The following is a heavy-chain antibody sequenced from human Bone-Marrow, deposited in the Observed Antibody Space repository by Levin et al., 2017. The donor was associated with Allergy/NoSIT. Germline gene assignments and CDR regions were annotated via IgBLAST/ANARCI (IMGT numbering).Heavy chain of an antibody. CDR3: ARQYYDFWSGSHTDAFDI. J-gene: IGHJ3*02. V-gene: IGHV3-30*04. CDR1: GFTFSSYA. Sequence: GESLKISCAASGFTFSSYAMHWVRQAPGKGLEWVAVISSDGSNKYYADSVKGRFTISRDNSTNTLYLQMNSLRAEDTAVYYCARQYYDFWSGSHTDAFDIWGQGTMVTVSS. D-gene: IGHD3-3*01. CDR2: ISSDGSNK.